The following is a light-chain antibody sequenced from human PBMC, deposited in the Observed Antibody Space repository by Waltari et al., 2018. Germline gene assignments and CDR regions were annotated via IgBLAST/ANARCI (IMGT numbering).Light chain of an antibody. J-gene: IGLJ3*02. Sequence: QSALTQPASVSGSPGQSITISCTGTSSDVGAYNYVSWYQQHPGKAPKVMIYEVSKRPSGVPDRFSGSKSGNTASLTVSGVQAEDEADYYCSSYGGSNNLVFGGGTKLTVL. CDR3: SSYGGSNNLV. V-gene: IGLV2-8*01. CDR1: SSDVGAYNY. CDR2: EVS.